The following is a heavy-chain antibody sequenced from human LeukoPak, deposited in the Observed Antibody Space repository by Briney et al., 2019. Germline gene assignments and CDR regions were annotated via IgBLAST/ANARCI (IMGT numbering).Heavy chain of an antibody. D-gene: IGHD4-17*01. V-gene: IGHV4-34*01. CDR3: ASYGDYASTLYYYYYYMDV. J-gene: IGHJ6*03. CDR2: INHSGST. Sequence: SETLSLTCAVYGGSFSGYYWSWIRQPPGKGLEWIGEINHSGSTNYNPSLKSRVTISVDTSKNHFSLNLRSVAAADTAVYYCASYGDYASTLYYYYYYMDVWGKGTTVTVSS. CDR1: GGSFSGYY.